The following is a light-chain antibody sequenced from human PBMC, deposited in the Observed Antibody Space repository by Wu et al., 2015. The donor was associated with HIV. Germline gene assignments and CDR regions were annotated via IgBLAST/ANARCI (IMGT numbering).Light chain of an antibody. Sequence: GPSQSVSKQLLKPWYQTKILAHGSPGSSSTAASSRATGIPDRFSGSESGTDFTLTISRLEPEDFAVYYCQHYSSSPTMYTFGQGTKLEIK. J-gene: IGKJ2*01. CDR2: AAS. CDR3: QHYSSSPTMYT. CDR1: QSVSKQL. V-gene: IGKV3D-20*01.